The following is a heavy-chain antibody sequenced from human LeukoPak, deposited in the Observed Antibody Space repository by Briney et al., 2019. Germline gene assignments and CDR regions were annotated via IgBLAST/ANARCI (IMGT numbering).Heavy chain of an antibody. V-gene: IGHV1-69*13. CDR3: ARGGDSSSWYFYNFDI. CDR2: IIPLFGTP. J-gene: IGHJ3*02. D-gene: IGHD6-13*01. CDR1: GGTFSSYT. Sequence: SVKVSCKASGGTFSSYTISWVRQAPGQGLEWMGGIIPLFGTPDYAQKFQDRLTITADESTSTAYMELSSLRSEDTAVYYCARGGDSSSWYFYNFDIWGQGTMVTVSS.